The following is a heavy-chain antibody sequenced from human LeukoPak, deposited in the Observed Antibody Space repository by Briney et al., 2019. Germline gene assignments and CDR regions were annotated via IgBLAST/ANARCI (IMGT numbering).Heavy chain of an antibody. CDR3: TTDSSMELLYY. J-gene: IGHJ4*02. CDR2: IKSKTDGGTT. V-gene: IGHV3-15*01. Sequence: GGSLRLSCAASGFTFSNAWMSWVRQAPGKGREWVGRIKSKTDGGTTDYAAPVKGRFTISRDDSKNTLYLQMNSLKTEDTAVYYCTTDSSMELLYYWGQGTLVTVSS. D-gene: IGHD1-26*01. CDR1: GFTFSNAW.